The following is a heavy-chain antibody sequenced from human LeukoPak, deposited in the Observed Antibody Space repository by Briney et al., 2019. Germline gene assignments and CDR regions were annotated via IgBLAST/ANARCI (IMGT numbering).Heavy chain of an antibody. CDR3: ARTSGYNYWEHCDY. V-gene: IGHV5-51*01. Sequence: GESLKISCKGSGYSFTSYWIGWVRQMPGKGLEWIGIINPDDSDTRYSPSFQGQVTISADKSISTAYLQWSSLKASDTAMYYCARTSGYNYWEHCDYWGQGTLVTVSS. J-gene: IGHJ4*02. CDR2: INPDDSDT. D-gene: IGHD5-24*01. CDR1: GYSFTSYW.